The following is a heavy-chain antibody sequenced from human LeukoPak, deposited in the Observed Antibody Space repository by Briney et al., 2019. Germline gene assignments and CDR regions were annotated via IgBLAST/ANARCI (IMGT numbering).Heavy chain of an antibody. CDR3: ARDYFGIAVAGYYFDY. J-gene: IGHJ4*02. V-gene: IGHV1-69*04. Sequence: GASVKVSCKASGGTFSSYAISWVRQAPGQGLEWMGRIIPILGIANYAQKFQGRVTITADKSTSTAYMELSSLRSEDTAVYYCARDYFGIAVAGYYFDYWGQGTLVTVSS. CDR2: IIPILGIA. D-gene: IGHD6-19*01. CDR1: GGTFSSYA.